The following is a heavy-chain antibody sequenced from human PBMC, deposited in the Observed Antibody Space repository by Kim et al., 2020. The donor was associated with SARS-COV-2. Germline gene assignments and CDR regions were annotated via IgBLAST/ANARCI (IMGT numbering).Heavy chain of an antibody. V-gene: IGHV1-18*04. Sequence: ASVKVSCKASGYTFTSYGISWVRQAPGQGLEWMGWISAYNGNTNYAQKLQGRVTMTTDTSTSTAYMELRSLRSDDTAVYYCARDAEWVVPAAPHNWFDPWGQGTLVTVSS. CDR3: ARDAEWVVPAAPHNWFDP. D-gene: IGHD2-2*01. CDR1: GYTFTSYG. J-gene: IGHJ5*02. CDR2: ISAYNGNT.